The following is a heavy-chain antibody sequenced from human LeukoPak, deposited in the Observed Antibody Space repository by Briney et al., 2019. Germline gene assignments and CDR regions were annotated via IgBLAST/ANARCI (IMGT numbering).Heavy chain of an antibody. J-gene: IGHJ4*02. CDR1: GFTFSNYE. CDR2: ISGSGSTI. V-gene: IGHV3-48*03. Sequence: GGTLRLSCAASGFTFSNYEMNWVRQAPGKGLEWVSYISGSGSTIYYADSVKGRFTISRDNAKDSLYLQMNSLRAEDTAVYYCARVRSGYSQENYFDYWGQGTLVTVSS. CDR3: ARVRSGYSQENYFDY. D-gene: IGHD5-18*01.